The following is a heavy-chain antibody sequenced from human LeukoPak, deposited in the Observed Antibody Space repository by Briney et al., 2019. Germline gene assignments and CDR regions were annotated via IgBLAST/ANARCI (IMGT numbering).Heavy chain of an antibody. CDR3: ARGTYFYGSGTLEMDV. V-gene: IGHV3-21*01. D-gene: IGHD3-10*01. CDR1: GVTFSTFS. Sequence: GGSLRLSCATSGVTFSTFSMNWVRQAPGKGLEWVSSISSSSSYMYYADSVKGRFTISRDNAKNSRYLQMNSLRAEDTAVYYCARGTYFYGSGTLEMDVWGQGTTVTVSS. CDR2: ISSSSSYM. J-gene: IGHJ6*02.